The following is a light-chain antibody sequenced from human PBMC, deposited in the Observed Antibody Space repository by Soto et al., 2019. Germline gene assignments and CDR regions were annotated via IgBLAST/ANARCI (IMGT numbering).Light chain of an antibody. Sequence: EIVLTQSPGTLSLSPGERATLSCRASQSVSSSYLARYQQKPGQAPRLLIYGASSRATGIPERFSGSGSGTDFTLTISRLEPEDFAVYYCQQYGSSPGFTFGPGTKVDIK. J-gene: IGKJ3*01. CDR1: QSVSSSY. V-gene: IGKV3-20*01. CDR3: QQYGSSPGFT. CDR2: GAS.